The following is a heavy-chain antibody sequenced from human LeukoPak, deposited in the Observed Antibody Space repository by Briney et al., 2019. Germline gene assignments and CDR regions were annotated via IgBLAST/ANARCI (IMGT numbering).Heavy chain of an antibody. D-gene: IGHD2-21*02. CDR2: ISYDGSNK. Sequence: GRSLRLSCAASGFTFSSYAMHWVRQAPGKGLEWVAVISYDGSNKYYADSVKGRFTISRDNSKNSLYLQMNSLRAEDTAVYYCARIKCGGDCYSGYFDYWGQGTLVTVSS. V-gene: IGHV3-30*04. CDR1: GFTFSSYA. J-gene: IGHJ4*02. CDR3: ARIKCGGDCYSGYFDY.